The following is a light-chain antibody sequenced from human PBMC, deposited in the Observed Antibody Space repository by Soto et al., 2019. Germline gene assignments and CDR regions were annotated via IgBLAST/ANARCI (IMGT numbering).Light chain of an antibody. CDR2: GNV. CDR3: QSYDSSLSGGV. J-gene: IGLJ1*01. Sequence: QSLLTQPPSVSGAPGQTVTISCTGSSSNIGASYDVQWYQQLPGTAPKLLIYGNVNRPSGVPDRFSGSRSGTSASLAITGLQAEDEADYYCQSYDSSLSGGVFGTGTKLTVL. V-gene: IGLV1-40*01. CDR1: SSNIGASYD.